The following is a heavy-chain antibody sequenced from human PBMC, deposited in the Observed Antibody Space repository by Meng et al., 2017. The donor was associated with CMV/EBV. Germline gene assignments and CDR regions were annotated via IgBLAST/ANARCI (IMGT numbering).Heavy chain of an antibody. Sequence: GESLKISCAASGFTFSSYSMNWVRQAPGKGLEWVSSISSSSSYIYYADSVKGRFTISRDNAKNSLYLQMNSLRAEDTALYYCAREIFAPRPGRYFDYWGQGILVTVSS. CDR1: GFTFSSYS. CDR3: AREIFAPRPGRYFDY. V-gene: IGHV3-21*04. D-gene: IGHD6-6*01. J-gene: IGHJ4*02. CDR2: ISSSSSYI.